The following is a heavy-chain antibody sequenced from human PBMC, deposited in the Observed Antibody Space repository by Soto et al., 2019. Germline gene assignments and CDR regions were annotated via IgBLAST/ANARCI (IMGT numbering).Heavy chain of an antibody. CDR1: GGTFSSYT. V-gene: IGHV1-69*02. J-gene: IGHJ3*02. CDR3: ARSLYCSSTSCYRDRVDAFDI. CDR2: IIPILGIA. Sequence: SVKVSCKASGGTFSSYTISWVRQAPGQGLEWMGRIIPILGIANYAQKFQGRVTITADKSTSTAYMELSSLRSEDTAVYYCARSLYCSSTSCYRDRVDAFDIWGQGTMVTVSS. D-gene: IGHD2-2*01.